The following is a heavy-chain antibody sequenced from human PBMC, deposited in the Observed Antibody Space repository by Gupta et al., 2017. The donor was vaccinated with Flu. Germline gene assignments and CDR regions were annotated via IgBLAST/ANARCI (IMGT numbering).Heavy chain of an antibody. J-gene: IGHJ5*02. CDR3: ARVLETSSNWFDP. Sequence: QVQLVQSGAEGKKPGSSVKVSCKASGGLFSSYAISWVRQAPGQGLEWMGGIIPIFGTANYAQKFQGRVTITADKSTSTAYMELSSLRSEDTAVYYCARVLETSSNWFDPWGQGTLVTVSS. CDR2: IIPIFGTA. CDR1: GGLFSSYA. V-gene: IGHV1-69*06.